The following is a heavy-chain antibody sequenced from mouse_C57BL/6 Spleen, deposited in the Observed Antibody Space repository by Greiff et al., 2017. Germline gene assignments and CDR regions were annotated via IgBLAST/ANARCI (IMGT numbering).Heavy chain of an antibody. CDR1: GYTFTDYY. CDR2: INPYNGGT. J-gene: IGHJ3*01. D-gene: IGHD2-5*01. V-gene: IGHV1-19*01. Sequence: VQLKESGPVLVKPGASVKMSCKASGYTFTDYYMNWVKQSHGKSLEWIGVINPYNGGTSYNQKFKGKATLTVDKSSSTAYMGLNSLTSEDSAVCYCASSYYSNPAWFAYWGQGTLVTVSA. CDR3: ASSYYSNPAWFAY.